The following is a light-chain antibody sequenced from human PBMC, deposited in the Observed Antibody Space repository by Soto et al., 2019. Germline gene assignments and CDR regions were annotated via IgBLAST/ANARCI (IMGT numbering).Light chain of an antibody. CDR2: AAS. J-gene: IGKJ5*01. Sequence: EIQMCQSLSSVSAYVGDRVTITCRASQGISSWLAWYQQKPGKAPKLLIYAASSVQSGVPARFSGSGSGTEFTLTISSLQPEDFATYYCQQHGQWPITFGQGTRLEI. CDR3: QQHGQWPIT. CDR1: QGISSW. V-gene: IGKV1-12*01.